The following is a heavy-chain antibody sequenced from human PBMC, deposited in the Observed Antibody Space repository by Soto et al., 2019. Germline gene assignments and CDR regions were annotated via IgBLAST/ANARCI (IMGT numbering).Heavy chain of an antibody. J-gene: IGHJ4*02. CDR3: ARDQMRYYDSSGYAGDY. V-gene: IGHV3-30-3*01. Sequence: GGSLRLSCAASGFTFSSYAMHWVRQAPGKGLEWVAVISYDGSNKYYADSAKGRFTISRDNSKNTLYLQMNSLRAEDTAVYYCARDQMRYYDSSGYAGDYWGQGTLVTVSS. CDR1: GFTFSSYA. CDR2: ISYDGSNK. D-gene: IGHD3-22*01.